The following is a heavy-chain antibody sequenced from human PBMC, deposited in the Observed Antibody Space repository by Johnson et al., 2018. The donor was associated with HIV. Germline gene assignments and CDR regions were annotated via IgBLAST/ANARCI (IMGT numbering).Heavy chain of an antibody. CDR1: GFTVSSNY. D-gene: IGHD2-15*01. CDR3: TTGDIVVVLTAMLLPLHDAFDI. Sequence: VQLVESGGGLVQPGGSLRLSCAASGFTVSSNYMSWVRQAPGKGLEWVSVIYSGGNTYYADSVKGRFTISRDNSKNTLSLQMNSLRVEDTAVYYCTTGDIVVVLTAMLLPLHDAFDIWGQGAMVTVSS. CDR2: IYSGGNT. V-gene: IGHV3-66*01. J-gene: IGHJ3*02.